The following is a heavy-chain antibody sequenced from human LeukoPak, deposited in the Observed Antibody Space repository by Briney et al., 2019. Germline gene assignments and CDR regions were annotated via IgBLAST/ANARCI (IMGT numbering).Heavy chain of an antibody. V-gene: IGHV4-4*07. CDR1: GYSISSGYY. Sequence: PSETLSLTCTVSGYSISSGYYWGWIRQPAGKGLEWIGRIYTSGSTSYNPSLKSRVTMSVDTSKNQFSLKLSSVTAADTAVYYCARDGLVVPAATGWNWFDPWGQGTLVTVSS. CDR2: IYTSGST. D-gene: IGHD2-2*01. J-gene: IGHJ5*02. CDR3: ARDGLVVPAATGWNWFDP.